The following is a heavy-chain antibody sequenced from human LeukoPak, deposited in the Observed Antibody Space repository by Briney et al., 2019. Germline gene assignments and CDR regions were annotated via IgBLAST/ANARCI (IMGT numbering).Heavy chain of an antibody. V-gene: IGHV3-49*04. CDR3: TREEYYYDSSGYLGTLDY. J-gene: IGHJ4*02. Sequence: PGGSLRLPCTASGFTFGDYAMSWVRQAPGKGLEWVGFIRSKAYGRTTEYAASVKGRFTISRDDSKSIAYLQMNSLKTEDTAVYYCTREEYYYDSSGYLGTLDYWGQGTLVTVSS. CDR2: IRSKAYGRTT. CDR1: GFTFGDYA. D-gene: IGHD3-22*01.